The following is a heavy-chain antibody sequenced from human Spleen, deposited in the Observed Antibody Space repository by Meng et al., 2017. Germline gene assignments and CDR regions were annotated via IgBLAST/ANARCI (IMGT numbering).Heavy chain of an antibody. CDR1: GYSFTTFW. D-gene: IGHD4-11*01. Sequence: GGSLRLSCKGSGYSFTTFWIGWVRQMPGKGLEWMGIIYPGDSHTRYSPSFQGQVTISADKSISTAYLQWTSLKASDTAMYYCAKVTSWGEFFDYWGQGTLVTVSS. CDR3: AKVTSWGEFFDY. J-gene: IGHJ4*02. CDR2: IYPGDSHT. V-gene: IGHV5-51*01.